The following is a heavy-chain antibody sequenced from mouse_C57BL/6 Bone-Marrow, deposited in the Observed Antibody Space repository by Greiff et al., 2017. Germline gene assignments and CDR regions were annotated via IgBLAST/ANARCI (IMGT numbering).Heavy chain of an antibody. CDR3: ARRTGTGY. CDR2: IDPENGDT. D-gene: IGHD4-1*01. Sequence: VQLQQSGAELVRPGASVKLSCTASGFNIKDDYMHWVKQRPEQGLEWIGWIDPENGDTEYASQFQGKATITADTSSNTAYLQLSSLTSEDSAVYYCARRTGTGYWGQGTTLTVSS. J-gene: IGHJ2*01. V-gene: IGHV14-4*01. CDR1: GFNIKDDY.